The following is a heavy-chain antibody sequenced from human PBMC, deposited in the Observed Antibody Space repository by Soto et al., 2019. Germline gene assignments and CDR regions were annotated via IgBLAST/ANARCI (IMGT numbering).Heavy chain of an antibody. CDR1: GFTFSSYA. J-gene: IGHJ4*02. D-gene: IGHD2-15*01. V-gene: IGHV3-30-3*01. CDR3: ARAGYCSGGSCYDANYFDY. Sequence: QVQLVESGGGVGQRGRSLRLSCAASGFTFSSYAMHWVRQAPGKGLEWVAVISYDGSNKYYADSVKGRFTISRDNSKNTLYLQMNSLRAEDTAVYYCARAGYCSGGSCYDANYFDYWGQGTLVTVSS. CDR2: ISYDGSNK.